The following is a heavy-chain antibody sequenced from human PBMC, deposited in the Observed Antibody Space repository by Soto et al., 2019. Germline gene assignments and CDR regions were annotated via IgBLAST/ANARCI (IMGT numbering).Heavy chain of an antibody. J-gene: IGHJ6*02. CDR3: ARLHGYCISSSCHGHYAMDV. V-gene: IGHV4-39*01. Sequence: QLQLHESGPGLVKPSETLSLTCTVSSASISSSSYTWGWIRQPPGKGLQWIGRVYSSGTTYYNPSLNSRFTVAVDTSKTQFSLKVPSVTAADTAVYYCARLHGYCISSSCHGHYAMDVWGQGTKVTVSS. D-gene: IGHD2-2*01. CDR2: VYSSGTT. CDR1: SASISSSSYT.